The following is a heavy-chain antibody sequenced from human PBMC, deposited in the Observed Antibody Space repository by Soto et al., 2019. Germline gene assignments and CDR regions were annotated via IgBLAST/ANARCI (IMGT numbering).Heavy chain of an antibody. J-gene: IGHJ4*02. D-gene: IGHD3-22*01. CDR3: ANAYDSSGYYDY. CDR2: ISGSGGST. V-gene: IGHV3-23*01. Sequence: PGGSLRLSCAASGFTFSSYAMSWVRQAPGKGLEWVSAISGSGGSTYYADSVKGRFTISRDNSKNTLYLQMNSLRAEDTAVYYCANAYDSSGYYDYWGQGTLVTVSS. CDR1: GFTFSSYA.